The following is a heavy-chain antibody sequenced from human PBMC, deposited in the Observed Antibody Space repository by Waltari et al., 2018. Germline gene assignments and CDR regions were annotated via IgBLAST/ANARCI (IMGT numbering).Heavy chain of an antibody. V-gene: IGHV7-4-1*02. CDR1: GYTFSDYA. CDR2: VNTSTGNQ. D-gene: IGHD3-9*01. J-gene: IGHJ6*02. CDR3: ARLRASLTGFGPYGLDV. Sequence: QVQLVQSGSELKKPGASVEVSCSASGYTFSDYALNWVRQAPGQGPERMGSVNTSTGNQTYAEDSTGRFVFSLDASVSTAYLLITGLKSDDTAVYYCARLRASLTGFGPYGLDVWGQGTKVTVSS.